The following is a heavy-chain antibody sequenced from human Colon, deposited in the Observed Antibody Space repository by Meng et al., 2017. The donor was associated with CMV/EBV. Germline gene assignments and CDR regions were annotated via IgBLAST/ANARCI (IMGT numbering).Heavy chain of an antibody. Sequence: GESLKISCTASGFPLSDYHIKWIRQAPGKRLEYVAYISTSGSTVYYADSVMGRLTISRDNINNVVSLHMTSLRGDDAGVYYCARGNTGGDYYFYGMDLWGQGTTVTVSS. D-gene: IGHD3-10*01. CDR2: ISTSGSTV. CDR1: GFPLSDYH. CDR3: ARGNTGGDYYFYGMDL. J-gene: IGHJ6*02. V-gene: IGHV3-11*01.